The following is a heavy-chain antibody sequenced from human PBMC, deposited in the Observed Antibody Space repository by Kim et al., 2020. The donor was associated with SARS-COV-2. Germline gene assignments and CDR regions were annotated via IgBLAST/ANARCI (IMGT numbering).Heavy chain of an antibody. CDR2: IKSKTDGGTT. D-gene: IGHD2-15*01. V-gene: IGHV3-15*01. CDR3: TTDRGGYCSGGSCFDYYYYGMDV. Sequence: GGSLRLSCAASGFTFSNAWMSWVRQAPGKGLEWVGRIKSKTDGGTTDYAAPVKGRFTISRDDSKNTLYLQMNSLKTEDTAVYYCTTDRGGYCSGGSCFDYYYYGMDVWGQGTTVTVSS. J-gene: IGHJ6*02. CDR1: GFTFSNAW.